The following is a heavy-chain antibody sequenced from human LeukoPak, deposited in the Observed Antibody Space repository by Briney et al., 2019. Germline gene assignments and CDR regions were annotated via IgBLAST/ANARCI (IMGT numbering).Heavy chain of an antibody. V-gene: IGHV3-7*01. D-gene: IGHD3-22*01. CDR3: ARDSSGYQ. CDR2: IKEDGSEK. Sequence: GGSLRLSCAASGFTFSTYWMSWVRQAPGKGLEWVANIKEDGSEKYYGDSVKGRFTISRDNAKNSLYLEMNGLRVEDTAVYYCARDSSGYQWGQGTLVTVSS. J-gene: IGHJ4*02. CDR1: GFTFSTYW.